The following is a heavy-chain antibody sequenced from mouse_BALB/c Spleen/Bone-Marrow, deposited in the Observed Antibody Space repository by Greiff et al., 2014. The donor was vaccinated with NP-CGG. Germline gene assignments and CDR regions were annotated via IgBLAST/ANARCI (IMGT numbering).Heavy chain of an antibody. CDR1: DYTFTTYW. CDR2: IDPSTGET. V-gene: IGHV1-52*01. Sequence: QVHVKQSGPDLVRPGSSVKMSCKASDYTFTTYWMHWVKQRPGQGLEWIGMIDPSTGETRLNQKFKDKATLIVDKSSNTAYMQLSSLTSEDSAVYYCARRTLAMDYWGQGTSVTVSS. CDR3: ARRTLAMDY. J-gene: IGHJ4*01.